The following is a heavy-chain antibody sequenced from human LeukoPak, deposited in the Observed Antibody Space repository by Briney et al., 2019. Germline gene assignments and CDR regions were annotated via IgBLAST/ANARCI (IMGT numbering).Heavy chain of an antibody. V-gene: IGHV3-23*01. CDR3: ATNTAMVTNRFDY. J-gene: IGHJ4*02. CDR1: GFTLSSYA. Sequence: GGSLRLSCAASGFTLSSYAMSWVRQAPGKGLEWVSAISGSGGSTYYADSVKGRFTISRDNSKNTLYLQMNSLRAEDTAVYYCATNTAMVTNRFDYWGQGTLVTVSS. CDR2: ISGSGGST. D-gene: IGHD5-18*01.